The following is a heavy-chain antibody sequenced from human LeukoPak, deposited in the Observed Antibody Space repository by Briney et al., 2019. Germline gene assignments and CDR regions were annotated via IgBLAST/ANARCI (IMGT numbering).Heavy chain of an antibody. CDR2: IYYSGST. CDR3: ARDRWSDAFDI. J-gene: IGHJ3*02. V-gene: IGHV4-39*07. Sequence: KPSETLSLTCAVSGASVSGSNYYWGWIRQPPGKGLEWIGSIYYSGSTYYNPSLKSRVTISVDTSKNQFSLKLSSVTAADTAVYYCARDRWSDAFDIWGQETMVTVSS. D-gene: IGHD6-13*01. CDR1: GASVSGSNYY.